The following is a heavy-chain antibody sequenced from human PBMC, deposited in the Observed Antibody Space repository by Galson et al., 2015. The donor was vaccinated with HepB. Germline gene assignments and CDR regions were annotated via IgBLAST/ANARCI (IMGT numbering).Heavy chain of an antibody. J-gene: IGHJ4*02. Sequence: SLRLSCAASGFTFSSYAMHWVRQAPGKGLEWVAVISYDGSNKYYADSVKGRFTISRDNSKNTLYLQMNSLRAEDTAVYYCARGVAGMRGWGQGTLVTVSS. V-gene: IGHV3-30-3*01. CDR3: ARGVAGMRG. D-gene: IGHD6-19*01. CDR1: GFTFSSYA. CDR2: ISYDGSNK.